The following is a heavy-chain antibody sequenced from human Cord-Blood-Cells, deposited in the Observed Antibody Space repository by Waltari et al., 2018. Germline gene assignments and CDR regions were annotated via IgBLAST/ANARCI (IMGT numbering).Heavy chain of an antibody. CDR3: ARDKYSSSWYFDY. CDR1: GYTFTSYA. J-gene: IGHJ4*02. Sequence: QVQLVQSGAEVKKPGASVKVSCKASGYTFTSYAMHWVRQAPGQRLEWMGWINAGNGNTKYSQKCQGRVTITRDTSASTAYMELSSLRSEDTAVYYCARDKYSSSWYFDYWGQGTLVTVSS. V-gene: IGHV1-3*01. CDR2: INAGNGNT. D-gene: IGHD6-13*01.